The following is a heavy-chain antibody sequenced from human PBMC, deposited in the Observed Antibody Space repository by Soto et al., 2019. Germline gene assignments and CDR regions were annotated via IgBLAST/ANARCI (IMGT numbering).Heavy chain of an antibody. V-gene: IGHV3-48*01. CDR2: ISSSSSTI. CDR3: AREFDNVAMITFGGVGWFDP. J-gene: IGHJ5*02. CDR1: GFTFSSYS. Sequence: GGSLRLSCAASGFTFSSYSMNWVRQAPGKGLEWVSYISSSSSTIYYADSVKGRFTISRANAKNSLYLQMNSLRAEDTAVYYCAREFDNVAMITFGGVGWFDPWGQGTLVTVSS. D-gene: IGHD3-16*01.